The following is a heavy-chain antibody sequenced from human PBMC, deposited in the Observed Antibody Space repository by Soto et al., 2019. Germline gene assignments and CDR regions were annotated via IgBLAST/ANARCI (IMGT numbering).Heavy chain of an antibody. Sequence: SETLSLTCTVSGGSISSSSYYWGWIRQPPGKGLEWIGSIYYSGSTYYNPSLKSRVTISVDTSKNQFSLKLSSVTAADTAVYYCAREWIQLWRKGDYYYGMDVWGQGTTVTVSS. CDR3: AREWIQLWRKGDYYYGMDV. J-gene: IGHJ6*02. D-gene: IGHD5-18*01. V-gene: IGHV4-39*02. CDR2: IYYSGST. CDR1: GGSISSSSYY.